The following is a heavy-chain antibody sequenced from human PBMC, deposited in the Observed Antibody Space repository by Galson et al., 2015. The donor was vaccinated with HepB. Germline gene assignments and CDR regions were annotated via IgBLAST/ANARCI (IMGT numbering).Heavy chain of an antibody. CDR3: ASSAGSSSWNWYSDL. Sequence: SVKVSCKVSGGTFSSYAISWVRQAPGQGLEWMGGIIPIFGTANYAQKFQGRVTITADESTSTAYMELSSLRSEDTAVYYCASSAGSSSWNWYSDLWGRGTLVTVSS. J-gene: IGHJ2*01. V-gene: IGHV1-69*13. D-gene: IGHD6-13*01. CDR2: IIPIFGTA. CDR1: GGTFSSYA.